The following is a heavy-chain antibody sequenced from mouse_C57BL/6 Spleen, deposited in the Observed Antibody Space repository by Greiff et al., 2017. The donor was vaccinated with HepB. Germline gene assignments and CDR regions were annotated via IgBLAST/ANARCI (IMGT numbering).Heavy chain of an antibody. CDR3: ARKGSIYYDYGNWYFDV. V-gene: IGHV1-55*01. CDR2: IYPGSGST. Sequence: VQLQQPGAELVKPGASVKMSCKASGYTFTSYWITWVKQRPGQGLEWIGDIYPGSGSTNYNEKFKSKATLTVDTSSSTAYMQLSSLTSEDSAVYYCARKGSIYYDYGNWYFDVWGTGTTVTVSS. CDR1: GYTFTSYW. J-gene: IGHJ1*03. D-gene: IGHD2-4*01.